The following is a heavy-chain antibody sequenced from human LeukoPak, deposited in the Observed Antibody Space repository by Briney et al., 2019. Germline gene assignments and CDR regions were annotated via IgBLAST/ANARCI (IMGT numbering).Heavy chain of an antibody. CDR2: MNPNSGNT. V-gene: IGHV1-8*01. D-gene: IGHD2-21*01. CDR1: GYTFTSYD. CDR3: ARGQWDGEGYYFDY. Sequence: ASVKVSCKASGYTFTSYDINWVRQATGQGLEWMGWMNPNSGNTGYAQKFQGRVTMARNTSISTAYMELSILRSEDTAVYYCARGQWDGEGYYFDYWGQGTLVTVSS. J-gene: IGHJ4*02.